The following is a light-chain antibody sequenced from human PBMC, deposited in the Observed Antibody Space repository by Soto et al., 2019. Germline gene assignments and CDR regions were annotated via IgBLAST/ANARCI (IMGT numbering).Light chain of an antibody. V-gene: IGKV1-5*03. CDR3: QQYNSYPWT. Sequence: DIQMTQSPSTLSASVGDRVTITCRASQSLSNCLAWYQQKPGKAPKLLIYKASTLRSGVPSRFSGSGSGTEFTLTISSLQPDDFATYYCQQYNSYPWTFGQGTKVDI. CDR2: KAS. J-gene: IGKJ1*01. CDR1: QSLSNC.